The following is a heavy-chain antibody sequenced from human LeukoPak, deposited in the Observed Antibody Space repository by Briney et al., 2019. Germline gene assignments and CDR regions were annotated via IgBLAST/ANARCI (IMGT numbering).Heavy chain of an antibody. CDR1: GFTVSSNY. CDR3: ARVGGYMIQYYFDY. CDR2: IYSGGST. Sequence: GGSLRLSCAASGFTVSSNYMSWVRQAPGKGLEWVSVIYSGGSTYYADSVKGRFTISRDNSKNTLYLQMNSLRAEDTAVYYCARVGGYMIQYYFDYWGQGTLVTVSS. J-gene: IGHJ4*02. D-gene: IGHD3-22*01. V-gene: IGHV3-66*01.